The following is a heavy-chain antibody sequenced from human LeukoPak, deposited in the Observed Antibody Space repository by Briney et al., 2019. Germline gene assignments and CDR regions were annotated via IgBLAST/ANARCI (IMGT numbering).Heavy chain of an antibody. CDR1: GFTFSSYG. V-gene: IGHV3-33*01. D-gene: IGHD3-10*01. CDR3: ARGEGILLWFGEGPCGMDV. Sequence: PGRSLRLSCAASGFTFSSYGMHWVRQAPGKGLEWVAVIWYDGSNKYYADSVKGRFTISRDNSKNTLYLQMNSLRAEDTAVYYCARGEGILLWFGEGPCGMDVWGQGTTVTVSS. CDR2: IWYDGSNK. J-gene: IGHJ6*02.